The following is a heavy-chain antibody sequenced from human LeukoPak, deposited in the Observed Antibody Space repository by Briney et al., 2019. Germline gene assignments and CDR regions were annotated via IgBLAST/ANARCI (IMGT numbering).Heavy chain of an antibody. CDR2: IGSGGGTI. CDR1: GFTFTFYE. V-gene: IGHV3-48*03. Sequence: GGSLRLSCAASGFTFTFYEMHWVRQAPGRGLEWVSYIGSGGGTIYYADSVKGRFTISRDNAKNSLYLQMNTLRAEDTAVYYCARDSSDAFDLWGQGTMVTVSS. CDR3: ARDSSDAFDL. J-gene: IGHJ3*01.